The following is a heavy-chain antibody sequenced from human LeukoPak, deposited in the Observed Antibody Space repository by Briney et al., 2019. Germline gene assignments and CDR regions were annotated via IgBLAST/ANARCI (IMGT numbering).Heavy chain of an antibody. CDR2: ISSSSSYI. CDR1: GFTFSSYS. V-gene: IGHV3-21*01. J-gene: IGHJ3*02. Sequence: GGSLRLSCAASGFTFSSYSMNWVRQAPGKGLEWGSSISSSSSYIYYADSVKGRFTISRDNAKNSLYLQMNSLRAEDTAVYYCARDIGSEWPLQSDAFDIWGQGTMVTVSS. CDR3: ARDIGSEWPLQSDAFDI. D-gene: IGHD1-26*01.